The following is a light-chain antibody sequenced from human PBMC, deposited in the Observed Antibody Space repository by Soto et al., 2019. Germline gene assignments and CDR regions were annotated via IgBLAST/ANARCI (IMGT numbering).Light chain of an antibody. Sequence: EIVLTQSPGTLSLSPGERATLSCRASQSVSNNNLAWYQQKPGQAPRLLIYGASNRATGIPDRFSGSGSGTVFTLTISSLEPEDFAVYYCQQYGSSGSFGQATKVEIK. J-gene: IGKJ1*01. CDR1: QSVSNNN. CDR3: QQYGSSGS. V-gene: IGKV3-20*01. CDR2: GAS.